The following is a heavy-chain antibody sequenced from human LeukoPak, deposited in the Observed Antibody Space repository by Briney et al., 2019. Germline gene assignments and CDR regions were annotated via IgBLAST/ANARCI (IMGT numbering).Heavy chain of an antibody. CDR1: GGSISSYY. CDR2: IYYSGST. D-gene: IGHD6-13*01. CDR3: ARVGGSSPSLFDY. Sequence: SETLSLTCTVSGGSISSYYWSCIRQPPGKGLEWIGYIYYSGSTNYNPSLKSRVTISVDTSKNQFSLKLSSVTAADTAVYYCARVGGSSPSLFDYWGQGTLVTVSS. J-gene: IGHJ4*02. V-gene: IGHV4-59*01.